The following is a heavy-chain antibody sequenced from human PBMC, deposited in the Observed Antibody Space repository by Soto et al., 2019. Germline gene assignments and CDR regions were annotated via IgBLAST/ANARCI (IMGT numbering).Heavy chain of an antibody. J-gene: IGHJ5*02. V-gene: IGHV4-30-4*01. D-gene: IGHD2-2*01. CDR2: IYYSGRT. Sequence: SETLSLTCTVSGGSISSGDYYLSWIRQPPGKGLEWIVYIYYSGRTYYNPCLKSRVTISVDTSKNQFSLKLRSVTAADTAVYYCARALVPAAMNWFDPWGQGTLVTVSS. CDR3: ARALVPAAMNWFDP. CDR1: GGSISSGDYY.